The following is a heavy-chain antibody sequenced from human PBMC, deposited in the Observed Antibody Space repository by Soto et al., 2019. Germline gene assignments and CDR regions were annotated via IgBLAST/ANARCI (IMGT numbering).Heavy chain of an antibody. J-gene: IGHJ4*02. D-gene: IGHD3-3*02. Sequence: SSETLSLTCAVSSGSISSSNWWSWVRQPPGKGLEGIGEIYHSGSTNYNPSLKSRVTISVDKSKNQFSLKLSSVTAADTAVYYCARAVLEWLPFYFDYWGQGTLVTVSS. V-gene: IGHV4-4*02. CDR2: IYHSGST. CDR3: ARAVLEWLPFYFDY. CDR1: SGSISSSNW.